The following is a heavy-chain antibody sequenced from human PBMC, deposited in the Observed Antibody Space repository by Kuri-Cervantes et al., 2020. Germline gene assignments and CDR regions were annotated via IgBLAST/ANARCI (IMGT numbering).Heavy chain of an antibody. V-gene: IGHV1-69*05. CDR2: IIPIFGTA. CDR3: AREQAYNDAFDI. Sequence: SVKVSCKASGGSFSSYGISWVRQAPGQGLEWMGGIIPIFGTANYAQKFQGRVTITTDESTSTAYMELSSLRSEDTAVYYCAREQAYNDAFDIWGQGTMVTVSS. CDR1: GGSFSSYG. J-gene: IGHJ3*02. D-gene: IGHD1-1*01.